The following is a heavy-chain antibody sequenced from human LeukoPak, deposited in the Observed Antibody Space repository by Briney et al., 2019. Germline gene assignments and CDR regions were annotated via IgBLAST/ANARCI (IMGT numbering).Heavy chain of an antibody. Sequence: SQTLSLTCTVSGGSIRSGDYSWSWIRQPPGKGLERIGYIYYSGSTYYNPSLKSRVTISGDTSKNQFSLNLSSVTAADTAVYYLATDRARGGDSFDYWGQGTPVTVSS. CDR3: ATDRARGGDSFDY. J-gene: IGHJ4*02. CDR1: GGSIRSGDYS. CDR2: IYYSGST. D-gene: IGHD3-10*01. V-gene: IGHV4-30-4*01.